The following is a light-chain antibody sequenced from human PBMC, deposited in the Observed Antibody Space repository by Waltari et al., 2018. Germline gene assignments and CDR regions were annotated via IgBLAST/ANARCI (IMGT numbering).Light chain of an antibody. CDR2: KDT. Sequence: SYVLTQPPSVSVSPGQPATIPSPGDNLGGKYVCWYQQKVGQSPVLVIYKDTERPSGIPERFSGSNSGNTATLTISGTQAMDEADYYCQAWDNTTVIFGGGTKLTVL. CDR1: NLGGKY. J-gene: IGLJ2*01. CDR3: QAWDNTTVI. V-gene: IGLV3-1*01.